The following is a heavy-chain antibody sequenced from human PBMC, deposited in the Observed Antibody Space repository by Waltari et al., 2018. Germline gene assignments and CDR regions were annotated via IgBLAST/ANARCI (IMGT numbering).Heavy chain of an antibody. V-gene: IGHV4-59*11. CDR1: GGSISSHY. J-gene: IGHJ4*02. CDR3: ARDHYDSSGYYLNY. D-gene: IGHD3-22*01. Sequence: QVQLQESGPGLVKPSETLSLTCTVSGGSISSHYWRWIRQPPGKRLEWIGYIYYSGRTNYNPSLKSRVTISVDTSKNQFSLKLSSVTAADTAVYYCARDHYDSSGYYLNYWGQGTLVTVSS. CDR2: IYYSGRT.